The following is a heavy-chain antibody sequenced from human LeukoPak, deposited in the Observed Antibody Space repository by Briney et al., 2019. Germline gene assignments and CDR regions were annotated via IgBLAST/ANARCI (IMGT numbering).Heavy chain of an antibody. CDR2: IISTFGTP. CDR3: ARWHYFGSGSDWFDP. Sequence: SVKVSCTASGGTFSRYAISWVRQAPGQGLEWMGGIISTFGTPNYAQKFQGRLTISADESTSTAYMELSSLRSEDTAVYYCARWHYFGSGSDWFDPWGQGTLVTVSS. V-gene: IGHV1-69*13. J-gene: IGHJ5*02. CDR1: GGTFSRYA. D-gene: IGHD3-10*01.